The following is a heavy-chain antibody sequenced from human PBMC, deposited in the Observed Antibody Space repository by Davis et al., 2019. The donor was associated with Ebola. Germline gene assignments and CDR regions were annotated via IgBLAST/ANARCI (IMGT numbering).Heavy chain of an antibody. CDR3: ASGLVRGESYWYFDL. CDR2: IIPILGIA. D-gene: IGHD6-6*01. Sequence: SVKVSCKASGGTFSSYAIGWVRQAPGQGLEWMGGIIPILGIANYAQKFQGRVTITADESTSTAYMELSSLRSEDTAVYYCASGLVRGESYWYFDLWGRGTLVTVSS. CDR1: GGTFSSYA. J-gene: IGHJ2*01. V-gene: IGHV1-69*10.